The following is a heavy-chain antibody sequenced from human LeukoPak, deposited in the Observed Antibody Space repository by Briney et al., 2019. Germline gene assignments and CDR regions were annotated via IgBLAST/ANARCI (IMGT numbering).Heavy chain of an antibody. CDR3: AGIAAAEDWFDP. J-gene: IGHJ5*02. CDR2: ISSSSSYI. D-gene: IGHD6-13*01. V-gene: IGHV3-21*01. CDR1: GFTFSSYS. Sequence: PGGSLRLSCAASGFTFSSYSMNWVRQAPGKGLEWVSSISSSSSYIYYADSVKGRFTISRDNAKNSLYLQMNSLRAEDTAVYYCAGIAAAEDWFDPWGQGTLVTVSS.